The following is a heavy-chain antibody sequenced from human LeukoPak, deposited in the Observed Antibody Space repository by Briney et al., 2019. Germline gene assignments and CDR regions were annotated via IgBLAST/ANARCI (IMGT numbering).Heavy chain of an antibody. Sequence: GRSLRLSCAASGFTFSSYGMHWVRQAPGKGLEGVAVIWYDGSNKYYADSVRGRFTISRDNAKNSLYLQMNSLGAEDTAVCYCARTIREQWLTIDYWGQGTLVTFSS. CDR2: IWYDGSNK. D-gene: IGHD6-19*01. V-gene: IGHV3-33*03. J-gene: IGHJ4*02. CDR3: ARTIREQWLTIDY. CDR1: GFTFSSYG.